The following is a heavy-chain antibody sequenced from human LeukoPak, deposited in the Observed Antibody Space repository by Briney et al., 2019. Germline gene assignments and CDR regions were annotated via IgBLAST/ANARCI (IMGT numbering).Heavy chain of an antibody. D-gene: IGHD7-27*01. V-gene: IGHV3-15*01. J-gene: IGHJ6*02. CDR1: EFNFNYVW. CDR3: TTERNWELLRPYGMNI. Sequence: KSGGSLRLSCVASEFNFNYVWMNWVRQAPGKGLEWVGRIRTYVDNEKTDYAAPVKGTFTISRDDSKATLYLRMNNLKNEDSAVYYCTTERNWELLRPYGMNIWGQGTTVTVAS. CDR2: IRTYVDNEKT.